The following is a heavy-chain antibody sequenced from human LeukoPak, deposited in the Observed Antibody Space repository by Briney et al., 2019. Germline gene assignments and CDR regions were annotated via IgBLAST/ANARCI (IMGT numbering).Heavy chain of an antibody. D-gene: IGHD3-22*01. V-gene: IGHV4-39*07. CDR1: GGSISSSSYY. J-gene: IGHJ4*02. Sequence: SETLSLTCTVSGGSISSSSYYWGWIRQPPGKGLEWIGSTYYSGSTYYNPSLKSRVTISVDTSKNQFSLKLSSVTAADTAVYYCARGRYYYDSSGYYYSSYFDYWGQGTLVTVSS. CDR3: ARGRYYYDSSGYYYSSYFDY. CDR2: TYYSGST.